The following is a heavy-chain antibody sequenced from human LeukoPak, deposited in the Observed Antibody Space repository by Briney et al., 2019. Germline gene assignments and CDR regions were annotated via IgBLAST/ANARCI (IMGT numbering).Heavy chain of an antibody. Sequence: PGGSLRLSCAASGFTFSSYAMTWVRQAPGKGLEWVSAISGSGDSTYYADSVKGRFTTSRDNSKNTLYLQMNSLRAEDTAVYFCARAPGPGIAVTRYYFDYWGQGTLVTVSS. CDR2: ISGSGDST. J-gene: IGHJ4*02. V-gene: IGHV3-23*01. CDR1: GFTFSSYA. D-gene: IGHD6-19*01. CDR3: ARAPGPGIAVTRYYFDY.